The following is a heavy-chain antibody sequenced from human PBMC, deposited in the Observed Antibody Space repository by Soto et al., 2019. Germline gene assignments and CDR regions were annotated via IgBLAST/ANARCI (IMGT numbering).Heavy chain of an antibody. CDR1: GFTFSSYW. J-gene: IGHJ6*02. D-gene: IGHD5-18*01. CDR2: IKQDGSEK. V-gene: IGHV3-7*05. CDR3: ARSRGYSYQLNHMVMEKYYYYGMDV. Sequence: GGSLRLSCAASGFTFSSYWMSWVRQAPGKGLEWVANIKQDGSEKYYVDSVKGRFTISRDNAKNSLYLQMNSLRAEDTAVYYCARSRGYSYQLNHMVMEKYYYYGMDVWGQGTTVTVSS.